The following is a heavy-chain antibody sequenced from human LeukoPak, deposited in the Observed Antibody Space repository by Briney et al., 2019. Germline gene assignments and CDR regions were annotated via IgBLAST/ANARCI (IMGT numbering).Heavy chain of an antibody. Sequence: GGSLRLSCAASGFTFSSYWMHWVRQAPGKGLVWVSRINSDGSSTSYADSVKGRFTISRDNAKNSLYLQMNSLRAEDTAVYYCARRWVVPAAIHGVYYYYGMDVWGQGTTVTVSS. CDR1: GFTFSSYW. J-gene: IGHJ6*02. CDR3: ARRWVVPAAIHGVYYYYGMDV. V-gene: IGHV3-74*01. D-gene: IGHD2-2*02. CDR2: INSDGSST.